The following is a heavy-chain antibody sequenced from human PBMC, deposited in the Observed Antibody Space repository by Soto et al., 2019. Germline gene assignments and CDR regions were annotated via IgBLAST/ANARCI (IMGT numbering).Heavy chain of an antibody. D-gene: IGHD1-1*01. CDR1: GGTFSSYT. J-gene: IGHJ4*02. Sequence: SVKVSCKASGGTFSSYTISWVRQAPGQGLEWMGRIIPILGIANYAQKFQGRVTITADKSTSTAYMELSSLRSEDTAVYYCAKVPSRTEGAPPRSFDYWARGTLVPVSA. CDR3: AKVPSRTEGAPPRSFDY. CDR2: IIPILGIA. V-gene: IGHV1-69*02.